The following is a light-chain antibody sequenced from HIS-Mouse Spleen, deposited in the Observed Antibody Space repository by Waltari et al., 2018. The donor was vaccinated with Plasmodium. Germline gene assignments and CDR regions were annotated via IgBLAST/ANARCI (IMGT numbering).Light chain of an antibody. Sequence: SYELTQPPSVSVSLGQMARITCSGEALPKKYAYWYQQKPSQFPVRVVYKDSERPSGIPERFSGSSSGTIVTLTISGVQAEDEADYYCLSADSSGTYPRVFGGGTKLTVL. CDR2: KDS. V-gene: IGLV3-16*01. CDR1: ALPKKY. J-gene: IGLJ2*01. CDR3: LSADSSGTYPRV.